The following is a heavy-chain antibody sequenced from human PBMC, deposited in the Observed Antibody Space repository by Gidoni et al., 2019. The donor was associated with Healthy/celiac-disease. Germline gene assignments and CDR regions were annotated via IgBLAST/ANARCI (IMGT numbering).Heavy chain of an antibody. V-gene: IGHV3-21*01. D-gene: IGHD2-8*01. CDR1: GFTFSSYS. CDR2: ISSSSSYI. Sequence: EVQLVESGGGLVKPGGSLRLSCAASGFTFSSYSMNWVRQAPGKGLEWVSSISSSSSYIYYADSVKGRFTISRDNAKNSLYLQMNSLRAEDTAVYYCARDEREKDIVLMVYDADWYFDLWGRGTLVTVSS. J-gene: IGHJ2*01. CDR3: ARDEREKDIVLMVYDADWYFDL.